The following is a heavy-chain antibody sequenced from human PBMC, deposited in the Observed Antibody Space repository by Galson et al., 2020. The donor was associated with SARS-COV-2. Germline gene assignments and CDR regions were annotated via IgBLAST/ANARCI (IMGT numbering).Heavy chain of an antibody. V-gene: IGHV4-34*01. CDR2: INSGGDT. J-gene: IGHJ6*03. CDR1: GGSFSGYS. D-gene: IGHD3-10*01. CDR3: APGHQGVVLSPVLGVGPCCSDYYMDV. Sequence: SETLSLTCAVYGGSFSGYSWTWIRQAPGKGLEWLGEINSGGDTNYSPSLSSRVTLSVDTSRNQFSLRLTSVSAADTALYFCAPGHQGVVLSPVLGVGPCCSDYYMDVWAKGTTVTVSS.